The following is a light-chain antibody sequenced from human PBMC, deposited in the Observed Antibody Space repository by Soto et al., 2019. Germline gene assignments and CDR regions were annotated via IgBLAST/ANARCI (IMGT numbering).Light chain of an antibody. Sequence: DVGMTQSPLSLPVTLGQAASISCRASQSLVYSAGNTYLNWFHQRPGQSPRRLIYRIPNRDSGVTDRFSGSGSGTDFTLKISRVEADDVEVYSCMQGSHWPRTFGQGPLLEIK. J-gene: IGKJ5*01. CDR2: RIP. CDR1: QSLVYSAGNTY. CDR3: MQGSHWPRT. V-gene: IGKV2-30*01.